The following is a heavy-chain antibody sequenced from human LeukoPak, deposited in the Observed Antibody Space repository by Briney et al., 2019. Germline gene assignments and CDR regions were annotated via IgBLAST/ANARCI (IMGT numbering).Heavy chain of an antibody. V-gene: IGHV4-59*08. Sequence: SETLSLTCAVYGGSFSGYYWSWIRQPPGEGLEWIGYIYYSGSTNYNPSLKSRVTISVDTSKNQFSLKLSSVTAADTAVYYCARHSFRYYDILTGYYTGVLYGMDVWGQGTTVTVSS. CDR1: GGSFSGYY. D-gene: IGHD3-9*01. CDR2: IYYSGST. CDR3: ARHSFRYYDILTGYYTGVLYGMDV. J-gene: IGHJ6*02.